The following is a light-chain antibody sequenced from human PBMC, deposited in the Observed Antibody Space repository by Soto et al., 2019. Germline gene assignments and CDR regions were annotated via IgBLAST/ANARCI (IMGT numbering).Light chain of an antibody. Sequence: IVLTQSPGTLSLSPGARATLSCRASQSVSSSYLAWYQQKPGQAPSLLIYGASRRATGVPDRFSGSGSGTDFTLTISRLEPEDFAVYYCQQYDSSPITFGQGTLLEIK. V-gene: IGKV3-20*01. J-gene: IGKJ5*01. CDR1: QSVSSSY. CDR2: GAS. CDR3: QQYDSSPIT.